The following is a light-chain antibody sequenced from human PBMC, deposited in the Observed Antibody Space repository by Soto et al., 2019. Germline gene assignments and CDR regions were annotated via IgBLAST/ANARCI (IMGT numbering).Light chain of an antibody. CDR3: HQRSNWPLGT. J-gene: IGKJ4*01. CDR2: DAS. CDR1: QSVSSY. Sequence: EIVLTQSPATLSLSPGERATLSCRASQSVSSYLAWYQQKPGQAPRLLIYDASNRATGIPARFSGSGSGTAFTLTISSLEPEDFAVYYCHQRSNWPLGTFGGGNKVEIK. V-gene: IGKV3-11*01.